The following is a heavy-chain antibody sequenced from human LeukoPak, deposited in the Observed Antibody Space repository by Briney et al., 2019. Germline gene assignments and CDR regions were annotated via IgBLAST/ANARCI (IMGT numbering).Heavy chain of an antibody. CDR1: GSSISSSSYY. J-gene: IGHJ4*02. Sequence: SETLSLTCTVSGSSISSSSYYWGWIGQPPGRGREWIGNIYYSGSTYYNPSLRSRVTISVDTSKNQVSLNLSSVTAADTAVYYCARRPRGLEWFFDYWGQGTLVTVSS. CDR2: IYYSGST. D-gene: IGHD3-3*01. V-gene: IGHV4-39*01. CDR3: ARRPRGLEWFFDY.